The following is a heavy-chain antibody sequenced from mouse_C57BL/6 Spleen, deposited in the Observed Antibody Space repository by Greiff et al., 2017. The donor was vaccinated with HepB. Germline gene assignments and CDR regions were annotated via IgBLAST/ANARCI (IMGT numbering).Heavy chain of an antibody. CDR2: IYPRSGNT. CDR3: ARESSYDAMDY. CDR1: GYTFTSYG. J-gene: IGHJ4*01. V-gene: IGHV1-81*01. Sequence: QVQLKESGAELARPGASVKLSCKASGYTFTSYGISWVKQRTGQGLEWIGEIYPRSGNTYYNEKFKGKATLTADKSSSTAYMELRSLTSEDSAVYFCARESSYDAMDYWGQGTSVTVSS. D-gene: IGHD1-1*01.